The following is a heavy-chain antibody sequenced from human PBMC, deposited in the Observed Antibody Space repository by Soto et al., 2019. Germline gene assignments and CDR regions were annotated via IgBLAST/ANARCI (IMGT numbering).Heavy chain of an antibody. CDR1: GLAFEDYA. D-gene: IGHD3-22*01. CDR3: AKDSRRFYSDDTNSGYFDL. J-gene: IGHJ2*01. Sequence: EMQLVPSGGGLVQPGRSLRLSCAASGLAFEDYAMHWVRQVPGKGLEWVSGISWVSGTIGYADSVKGRFTISRDNAKDSLYLQMNSLRAEDTALYFCAKDSRRFYSDDTNSGYFDLWGRGNLVSVSS. V-gene: IGHV3-9*01. CDR2: ISWVSGTI.